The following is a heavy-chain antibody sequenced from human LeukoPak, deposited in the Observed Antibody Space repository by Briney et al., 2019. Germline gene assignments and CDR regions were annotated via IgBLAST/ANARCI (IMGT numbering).Heavy chain of an antibody. CDR1: GYTFTSYD. D-gene: IGHD6-13*01. J-gene: IGHJ5*02. V-gene: IGHV1-8*01. CDR2: MNPNSGNT. CDR3: ASSEQLGTYNWFDP. Sequence: ASVKVSCKASGYTFTSYDINWVRQATGQGVEWMGWMNPNSGNTGYAQKFQGRVTMTRNTSISTAYMELSSLRSEDTAVYYCASSEQLGTYNWFDPWGQGTLVTVSS.